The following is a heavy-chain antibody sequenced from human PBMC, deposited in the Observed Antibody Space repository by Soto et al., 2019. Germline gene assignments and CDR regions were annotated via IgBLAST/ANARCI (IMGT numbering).Heavy chain of an antibody. J-gene: IGHJ6*02. CDR3: ARVRLQQRDIYYYYGMDV. CDR1: GGTFSSYA. CDR2: IIPIFGTA. V-gene: IGHV1-69*13. Sequence: ASVKVSCKASGGTFSSYAISWVRQAPGQGLEWMGGIIPIFGTANYAQKFQGRVTITADESTSTAYMELSSLRSEDTAVYYCARVRLQQRDIYYYYGMDVWGQGTTVTVSS. D-gene: IGHD4-4*01.